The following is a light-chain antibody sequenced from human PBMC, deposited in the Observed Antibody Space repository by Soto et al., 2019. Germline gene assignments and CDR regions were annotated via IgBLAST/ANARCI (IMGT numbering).Light chain of an antibody. J-gene: IGKJ5*01. CDR3: QQTNSFPIT. V-gene: IGKV1D-12*01. CDR1: QDIRSW. CDR2: AAS. Sequence: DIQMTHSPSSVSASVCDRVTMTFRASQDIRSWLAWHQQKPGKAPKLLIYAASSLQSGVPSRFSGSGSGTHFTLTISSLQPEDFATYYCQQTNSFPITFGQGTRLEIK.